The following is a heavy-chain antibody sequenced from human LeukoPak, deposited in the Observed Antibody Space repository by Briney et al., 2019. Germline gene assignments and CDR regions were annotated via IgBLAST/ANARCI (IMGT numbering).Heavy chain of an antibody. CDR2: ISYDGSNK. J-gene: IGHJ4*02. V-gene: IGHV3-30*18. Sequence: PGGSLRLSSAASGFTLSSYGMHWVRQAPGKGLEWVAVISYDGSNKYYRDSVKGRFTISRDNSKNTLYLQMNSLRAEDTAVYYCAKEDPSAAPDYWGQGTLVTVSS. CDR3: AKEDPSAAPDY. CDR1: GFTLSSYG. D-gene: IGHD2-15*01.